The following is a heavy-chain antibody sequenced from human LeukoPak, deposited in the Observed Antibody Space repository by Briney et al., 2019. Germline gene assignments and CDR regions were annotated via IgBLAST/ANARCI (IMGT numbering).Heavy chain of an antibody. D-gene: IGHD5-18*01. CDR1: GYTFTNYG. CDR2: INAYNGNT. J-gene: IGHJ3*02. Sequence: ASVRVSCTASGYTFTNYGIGWVRQAPGEGLEWMGWINAYNGNTNYAQKLQGRVTMTTDTSTSTAYLELRSLRSDDTAVYYGARRGYRGYRSGPAAFDIWGQGTEVTVSS. V-gene: IGHV1-18*01. CDR3: ARRGYRGYRSGPAAFDI.